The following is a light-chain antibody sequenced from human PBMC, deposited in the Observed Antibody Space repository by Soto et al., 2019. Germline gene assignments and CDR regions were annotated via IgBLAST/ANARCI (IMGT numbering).Light chain of an antibody. CDR1: QSVSSD. J-gene: IGKJ4*01. Sequence: EIVMTQSPATLSVSPGERATLSCRASQSVSSDLVWYQQKAGQAPRLLIYDTSTRATGIPARFSGSGSGTEFTLTISSLQSEDSAVYHCQQYNKWPLTFXGGTKVDIK. V-gene: IGKV3-15*01. CDR2: DTS. CDR3: QQYNKWPLT.